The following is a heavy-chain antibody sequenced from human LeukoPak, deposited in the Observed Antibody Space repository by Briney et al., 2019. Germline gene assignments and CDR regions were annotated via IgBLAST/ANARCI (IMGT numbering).Heavy chain of an antibody. J-gene: IGHJ6*03. CDR2: IIPIFGTA. CDR3: ARTVVVVPAATYYYYYMDV. CDR1: GGTFSSYA. D-gene: IGHD2-2*01. Sequence: SVKVSCKASGGTFSSYAISWVRQAPGQGLEWMGRIIPIFGTANYAQKFQGRVTITTDESTSTAYMELSSLRSEDTAVYYCARTVVVVPAATYYYYYMDVWGKGTTVTVSS. V-gene: IGHV1-69*05.